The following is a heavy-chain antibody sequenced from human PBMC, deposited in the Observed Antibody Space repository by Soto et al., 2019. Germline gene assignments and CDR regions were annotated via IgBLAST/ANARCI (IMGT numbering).Heavy chain of an antibody. V-gene: IGHV3-23*01. Sequence: EVQLLESGGGLVQPGGSLRLSCAASGFIFSSYDMAWVRQAPGKGLEWVSTVSSSADATQYADSVKGRFTISRDNSKNTPYPEMNNLGDQDTATYYCSQSYFFRWYDSWGQGTLVTVSS. J-gene: IGHJ5*01. CDR3: SQSYFFRWYDS. D-gene: IGHD3-10*01. CDR1: GFIFSSYD. CDR2: VSSSADAT.